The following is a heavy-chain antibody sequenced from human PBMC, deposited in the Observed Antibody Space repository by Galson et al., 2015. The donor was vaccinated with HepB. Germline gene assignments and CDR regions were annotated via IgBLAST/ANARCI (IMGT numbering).Heavy chain of an antibody. Sequence: SLRLSCAASGFTLSAYSMNWVRQAPGKGLEWVSSISSSSSHIYYADSVKGRFTISRDNARNSLYLQMNSLRVEDTAVYYCARDHSPNYSYWSGYCGDFDSWGQGTLVTVSS. CDR3: ARDHSPNYSYWSGYCGDFDS. D-gene: IGHD3-3*01. J-gene: IGHJ4*02. CDR1: GFTLSAYS. CDR2: ISSSSSHI. V-gene: IGHV3-21*01.